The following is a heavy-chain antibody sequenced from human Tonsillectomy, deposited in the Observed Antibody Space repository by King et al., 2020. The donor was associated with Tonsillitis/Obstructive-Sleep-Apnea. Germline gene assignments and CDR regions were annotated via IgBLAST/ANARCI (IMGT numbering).Heavy chain of an antibody. D-gene: IGHD6-6*01. V-gene: IGHV4-61*08. J-gene: IGHJ5*02. CDR2: IYYSGST. CDR1: GGSVSNGAYF. Sequence: VPLQESGPGLVKPSETLSLTCTVSGGSVSNGAYFWSWIRQPPGKRLEWIAYIYYSGSTKYNPSLKSRVTMSVDTSKNQFSLNLRSVTAADTAVYYCARVSVPGIAARSTLFDPWGQGTLVTVSS. CDR3: ARVSVPGIAARSTLFDP.